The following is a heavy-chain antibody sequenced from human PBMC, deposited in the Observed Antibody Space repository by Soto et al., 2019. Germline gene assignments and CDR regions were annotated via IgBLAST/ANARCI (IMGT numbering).Heavy chain of an antibody. Sequence: PSETLSLTCAVYGGSFSGYYWSWIRQPPGKGLEWIGEINHSGSTNYNPSLKSRVTISVDTSKNQFSLKLSSVTAADTAVYYCARGGSSMSFWITREKYYFDYWGQGTPVTVSS. CDR1: GGSFSGYY. J-gene: IGHJ4*02. D-gene: IGHD6-19*01. CDR2: INHSGST. CDR3: ARGGSSMSFWITREKYYFDY. V-gene: IGHV4-34*01.